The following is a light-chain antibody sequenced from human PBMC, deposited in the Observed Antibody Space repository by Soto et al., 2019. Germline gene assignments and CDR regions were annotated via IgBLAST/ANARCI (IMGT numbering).Light chain of an antibody. CDR1: QSISIW. V-gene: IGKV1-5*03. CDR2: KAS. J-gene: IGKJ1*01. Sequence: DIQMTQSPSTLSASVGDRVTITCRASQSISIWLAWYQQKPGEAPKLVIYKASKLTSGAPSRFSGSGSGTEFALTISSLQPDDFATYYCLQYGDFSSWTFGQGNKVEIK. CDR3: LQYGDFSSWT.